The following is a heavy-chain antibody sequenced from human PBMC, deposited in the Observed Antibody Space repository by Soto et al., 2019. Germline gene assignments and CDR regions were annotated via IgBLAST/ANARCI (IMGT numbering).Heavy chain of an antibody. CDR1: GFTFSGSA. CDR3: TSLQQPHPKNHYYYYYGMDV. Sequence: EVQLVESGGGLVQPGGSLKLSCAASGFTFSGSAMHWVRQASGKGLEWVGRIRSKANSYATAYAASVKGRFTISRDDSKNTAYLQMNSLKTEDTAVYYCTSLQQPHPKNHYYYYYGMDVWGQGTTVTVSS. J-gene: IGHJ6*02. D-gene: IGHD6-13*01. CDR2: IRSKANSYAT. V-gene: IGHV3-73*02.